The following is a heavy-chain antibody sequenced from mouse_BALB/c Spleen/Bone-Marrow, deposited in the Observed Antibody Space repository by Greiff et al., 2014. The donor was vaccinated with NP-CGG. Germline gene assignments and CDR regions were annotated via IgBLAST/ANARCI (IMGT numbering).Heavy chain of an antibody. CDR2: IYPYNGGT. V-gene: IGHV1S29*02. CDR3: SSPYGNYGAWFAY. J-gene: IGHJ3*01. Sequence: VQLQQSGPELVKPGASVKISCKASGYTFTDHNMHWVKQSHGKSLEWIGYIYPYNGGTAYNQKFKSKATLTVDNSSSTAYMELRSLTSEASAVYYCSSPYGNYGAWFAYWGQGTLFTVSA. D-gene: IGHD2-1*01. CDR1: GYTFTDHN.